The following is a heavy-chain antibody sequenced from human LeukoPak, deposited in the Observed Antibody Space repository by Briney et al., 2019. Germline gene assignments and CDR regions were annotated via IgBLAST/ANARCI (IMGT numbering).Heavy chain of an antibody. CDR3: AKDRDSGVNY. V-gene: IGHV3-30*18. CDR1: GFTFGSYG. D-gene: IGHD1-26*01. CDR2: ISYDGSNK. Sequence: PGGSLRLSCAASGFTFGSYGMHWVRQAPGKGLEWVAVISYDGSNKYYADSVKGRFTISRDNSKNTLYLQMNSLRAEDTAVYYCAKDRDSGVNYWGQGTLVTVSS. J-gene: IGHJ4*02.